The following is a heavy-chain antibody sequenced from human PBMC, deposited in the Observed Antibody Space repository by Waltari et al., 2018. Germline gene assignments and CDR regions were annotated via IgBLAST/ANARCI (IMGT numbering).Heavy chain of an antibody. CDR3: ARNSHGSYWYFDL. J-gene: IGHJ2*01. V-gene: IGHV4-59*01. D-gene: IGHD1-26*01. CDR1: GGSISSYY. CDR2: IYYSGST. Sequence: QVQLQESGPGLVKPSETLSLTCTVSGGSISSYYWSWVRQPPGKGLEWIGHIYYSGSTNYNPSLKSRVTISVDTSKNQFSLKLSSVTAADTAVYYWARNSHGSYWYFDLWGRGTLVTVSS.